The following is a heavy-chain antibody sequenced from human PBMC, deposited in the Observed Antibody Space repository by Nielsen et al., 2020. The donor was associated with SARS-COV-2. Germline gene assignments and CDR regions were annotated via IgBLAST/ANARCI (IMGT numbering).Heavy chain of an antibody. CDR3: ARLNYDILTKYYYYGMDV. CDR2: IWYDGSNK. V-gene: IGHV3-33*08. CDR1: GFTFSSYG. D-gene: IGHD3-9*01. Sequence: GESLKISCAASGFTFSSYGMHWVRQAPGKGLEWVAVIWYDGSNKYYADSVKGRFTISRDNAKNTLYLQMNSLKASDTAMYYCARLNYDILTKYYYYGMDVWGQGTTVTVSS. J-gene: IGHJ6*02.